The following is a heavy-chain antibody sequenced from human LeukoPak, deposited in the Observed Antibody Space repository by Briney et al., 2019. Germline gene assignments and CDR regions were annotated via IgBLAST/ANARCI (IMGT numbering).Heavy chain of an antibody. CDR2: IIPIFGTA. Sequence: GASVKVSCKASGGTFSSYAISWVRQAPGQGLEWMGGIIPIFGTANHAQKFQGRVTITADESTSTAYMELSSLRSEDTAVYYCARSWDYYDSSSYYFDYWGQGTLVTVSS. D-gene: IGHD3-22*01. V-gene: IGHV1-69*13. CDR1: GGTFSSYA. J-gene: IGHJ4*02. CDR3: ARSWDYYDSSSYYFDY.